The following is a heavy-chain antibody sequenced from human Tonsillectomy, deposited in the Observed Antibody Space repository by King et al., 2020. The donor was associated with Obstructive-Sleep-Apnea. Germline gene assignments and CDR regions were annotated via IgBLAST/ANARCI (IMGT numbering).Heavy chain of an antibody. CDR2: ITPYNGNT. V-gene: IGHV1-18*01. Sequence: QLVQSGGEVKKPGASVKVSCKASGYTFTNYGINWVRQAPGQGLEGMGWITPYNGNTKYAQNFQGRVTMTTDTYTSTAYMELRSLRSDVTAVYYCASAPRPAVTRGDYWGKGTVVTVSS. D-gene: IGHD4-23*01. CDR1: GYTFTNYG. CDR3: ASAPRPAVTRGDY. J-gene: IGHJ4*02.